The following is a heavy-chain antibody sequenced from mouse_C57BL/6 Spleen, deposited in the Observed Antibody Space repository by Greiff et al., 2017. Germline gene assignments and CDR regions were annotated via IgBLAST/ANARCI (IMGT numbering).Heavy chain of an antibody. CDR1: GFTFSDAW. V-gene: IGHV6-6*01. CDR3: TGYYGSSYRYFDV. D-gene: IGHD1-1*01. Sequence: EVKLEESGGGLVQPGGSMKLSCAASGFTFSDAWMDWVRQSPEKGLEWVGEIRNKANNHATNYDESVKGRFTISRDDSKSSVYLQMNSLRAEDTGIYYCTGYYGSSYRYFDVWGTGTTVTVSS. CDR2: IRNKANNHAT. J-gene: IGHJ1*03.